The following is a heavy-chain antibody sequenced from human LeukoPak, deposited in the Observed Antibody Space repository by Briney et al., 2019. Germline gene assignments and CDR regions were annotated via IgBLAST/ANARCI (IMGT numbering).Heavy chain of an antibody. CDR2: IWYDGSNK. Sequence: GGSLRLSCVASGFTFSTYGMHWVRQAPGKGLEWVAVIWYDGSNKYYADSVKGRFTISRDNSKNTLYLQMNSLRAEDTAVYYCARDPSTVTLDYWGQGTLVTVSS. CDR1: GFTFSTYG. CDR3: ARDPSTVTLDY. V-gene: IGHV3-30*19. J-gene: IGHJ4*02. D-gene: IGHD4-17*01.